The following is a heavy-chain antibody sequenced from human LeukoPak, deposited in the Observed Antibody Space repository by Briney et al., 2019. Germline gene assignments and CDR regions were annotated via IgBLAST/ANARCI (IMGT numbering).Heavy chain of an antibody. D-gene: IGHD1-26*01. CDR1: GFTFSSSW. J-gene: IGHJ4*02. CDR3: TRGGSYPFDY. Sequence: GGSLRLSCAASGFTFSSSWMHWVRQAPGKGLVWVSRINGDGSSTSYADSAKGRFTISRDNAKNTLYLQMNSLRVEDTAVYYCTRGGSYPFDYWGQGTLVTVSS. V-gene: IGHV3-74*01. CDR2: INGDGSST.